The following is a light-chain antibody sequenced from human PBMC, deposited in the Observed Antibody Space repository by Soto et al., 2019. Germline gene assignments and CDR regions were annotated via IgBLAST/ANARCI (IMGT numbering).Light chain of an antibody. V-gene: IGKV3-15*01. CDR1: QSVGAT. J-gene: IGKJ1*01. CDR3: QQYADWPTT. Sequence: VMMTQSPVTLSVFPWERSTLSCRASQSVGATVAWYHQRPGQAPRLLISGASTRATGVPARVSASGSGTAFTLTITSLQSDDFGVYYCQQYADWPTTFGQGTKV. CDR2: GAS.